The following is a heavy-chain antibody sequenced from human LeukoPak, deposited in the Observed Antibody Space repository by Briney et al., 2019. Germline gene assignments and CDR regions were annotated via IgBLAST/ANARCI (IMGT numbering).Heavy chain of an antibody. CDR1: GYTFTSYD. CDR2: INPSGGST. Sequence: ASVKVSCTASGYTFTSYDINWVRQATGQGLEWMGIINPSGGSTGYAQKFQGRVTMTRDTSTSTVYMELSSLRSEDTAVYYCARAPLAIFGVVISPLDYWGQGTLVTVSS. J-gene: IGHJ4*02. V-gene: IGHV1-46*01. CDR3: ARAPLAIFGVVISPLDY. D-gene: IGHD3-3*01.